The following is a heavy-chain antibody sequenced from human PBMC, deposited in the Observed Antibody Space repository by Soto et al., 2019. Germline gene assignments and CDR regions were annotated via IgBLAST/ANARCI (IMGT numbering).Heavy chain of an antibody. Sequence: QLHLVQSGAEVKKAGSSVKVSCKASGGTVSSYAITWVRQAPGKGLEWMGVFIPIFGSAHYAPKFQGRITITADESTSTAYMELSGLTAEDTAIYYCARDVSSDTTGFRGYDLWVQGTQVTVSS. CDR3: ARDVSSDTTGFRGYDL. CDR2: FIPIFGSA. D-gene: IGHD3-10*01. J-gene: IGHJ4*02. CDR1: GGTVSSYA. V-gene: IGHV1-69*01.